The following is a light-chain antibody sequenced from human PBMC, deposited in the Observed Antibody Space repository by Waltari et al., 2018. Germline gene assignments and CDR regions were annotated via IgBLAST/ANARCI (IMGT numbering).Light chain of an antibody. CDR1: QNISSY. CDR2: AAS. J-gene: IGKJ2*02. V-gene: IGKV1-39*01. CDR3: QQSYNTPRT. Sequence: DIQMTQSPSSLSASVGDRVTITCRASQNISSYLNWYQQKPGQAPNRLIYAASSLQSGVPSRFSGSGSGTDFTFTISSLQPEDFATYYCQQSYNTPRTFGQGTKLEIK.